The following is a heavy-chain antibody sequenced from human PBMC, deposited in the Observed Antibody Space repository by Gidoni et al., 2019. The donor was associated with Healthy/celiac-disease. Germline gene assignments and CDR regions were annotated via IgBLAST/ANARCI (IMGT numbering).Heavy chain of an antibody. CDR3: AKDFAEDTAMVMDY. CDR2: IRYDGSNK. CDR1: GFTFSRYG. J-gene: IGHJ4*02. V-gene: IGHV3-30*02. D-gene: IGHD5-18*01. Sequence: QVQLVESGGGVVQPGGSLRLSCAASGFTFSRYGMHSVRQAPGKGLEWVAFIRYDGSNKYYADSVKGRFTISRDNSKNTLYLQMNSLRAEDTAVYYCAKDFAEDTAMVMDYWGQGTLVTVSS.